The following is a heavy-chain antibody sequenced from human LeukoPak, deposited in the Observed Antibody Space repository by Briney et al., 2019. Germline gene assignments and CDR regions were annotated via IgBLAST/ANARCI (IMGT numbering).Heavy chain of an antibody. J-gene: IGHJ4*02. Sequence: GGSLRLSCIPSGFTFSNYWMAWVRQAPGTGLEWVANIKQDGSEEYYIDSVKGRFTISRDNAKNSLYLQMNSLRDEDTAVYYCARHLDGSLNYWGQGTLVTVSS. CDR2: IKQDGSEE. V-gene: IGHV3-7*04. D-gene: IGHD3-9*01. CDR3: ARHLDGSLNY. CDR1: GFTFSNYW.